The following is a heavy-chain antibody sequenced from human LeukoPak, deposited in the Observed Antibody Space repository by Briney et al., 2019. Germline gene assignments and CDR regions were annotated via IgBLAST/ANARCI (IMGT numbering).Heavy chain of an antibody. V-gene: IGHV1-69*13. J-gene: IGHJ4*02. CDR1: GGTFSSYA. Sequence: ASVKVSCKASGGTFSSYAISWVRQAPGQGLEWMGGIIPIFGTANYAQKFQGRVTITADESTSTAYMELSSLRSDDTAVYYCARIQLWSRPDGYWGQGTLVTVSS. CDR3: ARIQLWSRPDGY. D-gene: IGHD5-18*01. CDR2: IIPIFGTA.